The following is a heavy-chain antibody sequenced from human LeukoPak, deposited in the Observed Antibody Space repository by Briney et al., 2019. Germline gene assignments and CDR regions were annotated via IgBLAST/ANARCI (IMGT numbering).Heavy chain of an antibody. Sequence: GASVKVSCKASGYTFTSYGISWVRQAPGQGLEWMGWISAYNGNTDYAQKLQGRVTMTTDTSTSTACMELRSLRSDDTAVYYCARDLYYYDSSGSNRNFDYWGQGTLVTVSS. CDR3: ARDLYYYDSSGSNRNFDY. CDR2: ISAYNGNT. D-gene: IGHD3-22*01. J-gene: IGHJ4*02. CDR1: GYTFTSYG. V-gene: IGHV1-18*01.